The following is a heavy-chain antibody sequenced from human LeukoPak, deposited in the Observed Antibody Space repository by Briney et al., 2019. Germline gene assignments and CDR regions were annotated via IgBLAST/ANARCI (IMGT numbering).Heavy chain of an antibody. CDR3: AKPGWPRYAFDI. Sequence: SETLSLTCAVYGGSFSGYYWSWIRQPPGKGLEWIGEINHSGSTNYNPSLKSRVTISVDTSKNHFSLKLSSVTAADTAVYYCAKPGWPRYAFDIWGQGTMVTVSS. CDR2: INHSGST. V-gene: IGHV4-34*01. CDR1: GGSFSGYY. D-gene: IGHD1-14*01. J-gene: IGHJ3*02.